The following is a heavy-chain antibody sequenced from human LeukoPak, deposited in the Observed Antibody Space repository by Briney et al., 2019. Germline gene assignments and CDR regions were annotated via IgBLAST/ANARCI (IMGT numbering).Heavy chain of an antibody. V-gene: IGHV1-69*05. D-gene: IGHD3-22*01. CDR2: IIPIFGTA. CDR1: GGTFSSYA. J-gene: IGHJ4*02. Sequence: ASVKVSCKASGGTFSSYAISWVRQAPGQGLEWMGGIIPIFGTANYAQKFQGRVTITTDESTSTAYMELSSLRSEDTAVYYCARGGDYYDSSGYGYWGQGTLVTVSS. CDR3: ARGGDYYDSSGYGY.